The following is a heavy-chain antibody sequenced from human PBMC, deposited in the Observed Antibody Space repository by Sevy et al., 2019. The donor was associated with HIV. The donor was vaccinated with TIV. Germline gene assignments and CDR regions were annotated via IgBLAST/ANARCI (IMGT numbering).Heavy chain of an antibody. Sequence: GGSLRLSCAASGFTFSSYAMHWVRQAPGKGLEWVAVISYDGSNKYYADSVKGRFTISRDNSKNTLYLQMNSLGAEDTAVYYCARGTGYYDSSGYSDYWGQGTLVTVSS. V-gene: IGHV3-30-3*01. J-gene: IGHJ4*02. D-gene: IGHD3-22*01. CDR2: ISYDGSNK. CDR1: GFTFSSYA. CDR3: ARGTGYYDSSGYSDY.